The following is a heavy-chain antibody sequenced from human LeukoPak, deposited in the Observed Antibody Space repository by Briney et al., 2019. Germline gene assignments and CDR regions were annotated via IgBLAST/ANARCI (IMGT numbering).Heavy chain of an antibody. CDR2: IYYSGST. CDR3: ARDVGSGSYFD. J-gene: IGHJ4*02. D-gene: IGHD3-10*01. V-gene: IGHV4-61*01. Sequence: SETLSLTCAVSGYSISSGYYWSWIRQPPGKGLEWIGYIYYSGSTNYNPSLKSRVTISVDTSKNQFSLKLSSVTAADTAVYYCARDVGSGSYFDWGQGTLVTVSS. CDR1: GYSISSGYY.